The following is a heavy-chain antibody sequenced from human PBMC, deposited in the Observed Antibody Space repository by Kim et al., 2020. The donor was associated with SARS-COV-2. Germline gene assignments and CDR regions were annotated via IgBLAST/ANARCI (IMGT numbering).Heavy chain of an antibody. CDR3: ARATGYGMDV. D-gene: IGHD4-17*01. J-gene: IGHJ6*02. V-gene: IGHV1-3*01. Sequence: GKPNYSQKFQGRVTITRDTSASTAYMELSSLRSEDTAVYYCARATGYGMDVWGQGTTVTVSS. CDR2: GKP.